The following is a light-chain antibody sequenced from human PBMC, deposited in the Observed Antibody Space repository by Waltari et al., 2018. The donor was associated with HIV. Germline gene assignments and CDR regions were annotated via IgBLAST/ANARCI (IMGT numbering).Light chain of an antibody. CDR1: RSDVESYNS. J-gene: IGLJ3*02. V-gene: IGLV2-23*02. CDR2: DVS. Sequence: QSALTQPASVSGSPGQSITISCTGTRSDVESYNSVSCYQQHPGKAPKLIIYDVSKRPSGVSNHFSGSKSGNTASLTVSGLQAEDEADYYCCSYAGSSTWVFGGGTRLTVL. CDR3: CSYAGSSTWV.